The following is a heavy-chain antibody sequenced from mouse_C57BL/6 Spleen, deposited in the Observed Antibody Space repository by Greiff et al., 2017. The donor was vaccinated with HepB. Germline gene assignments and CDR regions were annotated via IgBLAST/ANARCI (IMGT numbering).Heavy chain of an antibody. CDR3: ARDPLYDYDAVVYFDV. D-gene: IGHD2-4*01. CDR2: IYPGDGDT. V-gene: IGHV1-82*01. Sequence: VQLQESGPELVKPGASVKISCKASGYAFSSSWMNWVKQRPGKGLEWIGRIYPGDGDTNYNGKFKGKATLTADKSSSTAYMQLSSLTSEDSAVYFCARDPLYDYDAVVYFDVWGTGTTVTVSS. CDR1: GYAFSSSW. J-gene: IGHJ1*03.